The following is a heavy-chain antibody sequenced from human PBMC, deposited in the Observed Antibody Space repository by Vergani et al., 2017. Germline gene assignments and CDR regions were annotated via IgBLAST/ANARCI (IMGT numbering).Heavy chain of an antibody. CDR1: GFTFNHYA. D-gene: IGHD1-26*01. Sequence: EVQLLESGGDLVQPGGSLRLSCAASGFTFNHYAMNWVRQAPGKGLEWVSGISGSGGSTYYAGSVKGRFTISRDSSKNTLYLQMNSLKTEDTAVYYCTREVGADDYWGQGTLVTVSS. V-gene: IGHV3-23*01. J-gene: IGHJ4*02. CDR3: TREVGADDY. CDR2: ISGSGGST.